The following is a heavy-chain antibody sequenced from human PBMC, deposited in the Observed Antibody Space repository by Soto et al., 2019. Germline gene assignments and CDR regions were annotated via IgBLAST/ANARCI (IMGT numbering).Heavy chain of an antibody. CDR2: IYSGGST. Sequence: GSLRLSCAASGFIVSGNYMSWVRQAPGKGLEWVSVIYSGGSTYYADSVKGRFTISRDNPKNTLYLQMNSLRADDTAVYYCARDGGLAEDGMDVWGQGTTVTVSS. D-gene: IGHD3-10*01. V-gene: IGHV3-53*01. CDR1: GFIVSGNY. J-gene: IGHJ6*02. CDR3: ARDGGLAEDGMDV.